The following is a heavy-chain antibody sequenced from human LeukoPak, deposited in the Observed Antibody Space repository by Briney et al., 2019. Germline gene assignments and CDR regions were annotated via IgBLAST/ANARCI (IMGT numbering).Heavy chain of an antibody. CDR3: STAYESGSFYRDFAY. J-gene: IGHJ4*02. CDR1: GLSVAAYA. CDR2: DREDSDNK. V-gene: IGHV3-43*02. D-gene: IGHD3-10*01. Sequence: PGCAVILPYAGCGLSVAAYALYFVRQPPRKSREGTSLDREDSDNKYSAASLKRQYAIYRDNRKNYLHLQMNTLTSEDTGLYYCSTAYESGSFYRDFAYWGQGALVTVSS.